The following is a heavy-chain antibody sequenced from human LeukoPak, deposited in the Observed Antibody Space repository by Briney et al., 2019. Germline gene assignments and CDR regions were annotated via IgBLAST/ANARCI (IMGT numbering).Heavy chain of an antibody. V-gene: IGHV3-7*01. CDR1: GFMFPTHW. CDR3: AKDYSFSNFN. D-gene: IGHD2-15*01. Sequence: PGGSLRLSCAASGFMFPTHWMTWVRQAPGKGLEWVANINEGGSETYYADYVKGRFTISRDNTKKSLFLQFNSLSVEYTAMYYCAKDYSFSNFNWGQGTLVTVSS. J-gene: IGHJ4*02. CDR2: INEGGSET.